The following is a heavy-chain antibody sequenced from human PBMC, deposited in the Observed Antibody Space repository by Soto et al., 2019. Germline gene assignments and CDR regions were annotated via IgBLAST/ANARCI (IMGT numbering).Heavy chain of an antibody. Sequence: ASVKVSCKASGYTFTSYGISWVRQAPGQGHEWMGWISAYNGNTNYAQKLQGRVTMTTDTSTSTAYMELRSLRSDDTAVYYCARDGSWDYSGNLGYWGQGTLITVSS. J-gene: IGHJ4*02. V-gene: IGHV1-18*01. CDR1: GYTFTSYG. D-gene: IGHD4-4*01. CDR3: ARDGSWDYSGNLGY. CDR2: ISAYNGNT.